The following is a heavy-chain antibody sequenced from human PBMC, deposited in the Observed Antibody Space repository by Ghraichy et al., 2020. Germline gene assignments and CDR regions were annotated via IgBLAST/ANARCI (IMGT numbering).Heavy chain of an antibody. CDR3: TRSIWGSPYYYYGMDV. V-gene: IGHV4-4*02. CDR1: GGSISSSNW. J-gene: IGHJ6*02. CDR2: IYHSGST. D-gene: IGHD3-16*01. Sequence: SETLYLTCAVSGGSISSSNWWTWVRQPPGKGLEWIGEIYHSGSTNYNPSLKSRVTILVDKSKNHFSLNLSSVTAADTAVYYCTRSIWGSPYYYYGMDVWGQGTTVTVSS.